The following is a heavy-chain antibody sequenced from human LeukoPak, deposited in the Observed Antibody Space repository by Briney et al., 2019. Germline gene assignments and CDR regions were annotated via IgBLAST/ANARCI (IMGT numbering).Heavy chain of an antibody. Sequence: PSETLSLTCAVSGGSISSSNLWSWVRQPPGKGLEWIGEIYHSGGTNYNPSLKSRVTISVDKSKNQFSLKLSSVTAADTAVYYCARSDDILTGYYSFDYWGQGTLVTVSS. CDR1: GGSISSSNL. D-gene: IGHD3-9*01. J-gene: IGHJ4*02. CDR2: IYHSGGT. CDR3: ARSDDILTGYYSFDY. V-gene: IGHV4-4*02.